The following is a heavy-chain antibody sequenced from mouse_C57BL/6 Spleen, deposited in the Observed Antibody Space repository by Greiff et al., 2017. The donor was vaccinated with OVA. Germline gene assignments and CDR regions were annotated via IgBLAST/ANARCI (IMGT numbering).Heavy chain of an antibody. CDR2: INPNNGGT. V-gene: IGHV1-26*01. CDR1: GYTFTDYY. J-gene: IGHJ4*01. CDR3: ARLDSSGSYAMDY. Sequence: EVKLQQSGPELVKPGASVKISCKASGYTFTDYYMNWVKQSHGKSLEWIGDINPNNGGTSYNQKFKGKATLTVDKSSSTAYMELRSLTSEDSAVYYCARLDSSGSYAMDYWGQGTSVTVSS. D-gene: IGHD3-2*02.